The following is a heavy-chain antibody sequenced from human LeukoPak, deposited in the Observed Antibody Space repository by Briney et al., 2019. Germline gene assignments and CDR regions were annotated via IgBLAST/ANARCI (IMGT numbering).Heavy chain of an antibody. D-gene: IGHD2-2*03. CDR3: AKDSHWILFDD. J-gene: IGHJ4*02. Sequence: GGSLRLSCSASGFTFTTYSMNWVRQAPGKGLEWVSGIGGSGTRTYYADSVKGRFTISRDNSKNTLYLQMNSLRDEDTAVYYCAKDSHWILFDDWGQGTLVTVSS. CDR2: IGGSGTRT. CDR1: GFTFTTYS. V-gene: IGHV3-23*01.